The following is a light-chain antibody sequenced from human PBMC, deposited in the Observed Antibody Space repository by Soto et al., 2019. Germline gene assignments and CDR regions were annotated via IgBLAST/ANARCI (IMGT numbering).Light chain of an antibody. CDR2: DAS. Sequence: EIVWTQSPATLSLSPGERATLSCRARQSVSSYLAWYQQKPGQAPRLLIYDASNRTTVIPARFSGSGSGTDFTLTISSLEPEDFAVYYCQQRSNWPSFGGGTKVAIK. V-gene: IGKV3-11*01. J-gene: IGKJ4*01. CDR1: QSVSSY. CDR3: QQRSNWPS.